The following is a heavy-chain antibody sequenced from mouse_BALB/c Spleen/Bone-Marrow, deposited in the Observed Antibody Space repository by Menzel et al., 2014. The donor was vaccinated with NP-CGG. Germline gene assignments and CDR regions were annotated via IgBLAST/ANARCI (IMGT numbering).Heavy chain of an antibody. Sequence: QVQLKESGAEPVRPGASVTLSCKASGYTFTDYEMHRVKQTPVHGLEWIGAIDPETGGTAYNQKFKGKATLTADKSSSTAYMELRSLTSEDSAVYYCTRSETGPFAYWGQGTLVTVSA. CDR2: IDPETGGT. V-gene: IGHV1-15*01. D-gene: IGHD4-1*01. CDR1: GYTFTDYE. CDR3: TRSETGPFAY. J-gene: IGHJ3*01.